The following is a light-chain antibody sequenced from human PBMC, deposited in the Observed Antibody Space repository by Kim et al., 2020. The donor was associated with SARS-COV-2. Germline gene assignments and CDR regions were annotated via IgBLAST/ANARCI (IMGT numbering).Light chain of an antibody. CDR3: NSRDSSDNHVV. Sequence: ALAHTVKITCHRDSLRSYYAIWYQQKPGHAPLLVIYGKSSRPSAIPDRFSGSSTGNTASFNITGAQAEDEAYYYCNSRDSSDNHVVFGGGTQLTVL. CDR1: SLRSYY. CDR2: GKS. V-gene: IGLV3-19*01. J-gene: IGLJ2*01.